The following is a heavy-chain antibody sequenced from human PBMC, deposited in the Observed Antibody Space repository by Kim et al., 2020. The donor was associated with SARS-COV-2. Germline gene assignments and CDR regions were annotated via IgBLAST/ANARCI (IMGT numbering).Heavy chain of an antibody. D-gene: IGHD6-19*01. V-gene: IGHV4-34*01. Sequence: SRVTISVDTSKNQFSLKLSSVTAADTAVYYCARDVTAVAGTPGRAIGMDVWGQGTTVTVSS. CDR3: ARDVTAVAGTPGRAIGMDV. J-gene: IGHJ6*02.